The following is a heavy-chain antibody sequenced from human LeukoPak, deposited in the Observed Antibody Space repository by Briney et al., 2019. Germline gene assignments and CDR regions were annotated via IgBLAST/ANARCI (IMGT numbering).Heavy chain of an antibody. Sequence: ASVKVSCKASGYTFTRYAMNWVRQAPGQGLEWMGWINTNTGNPTYAQGFTGRFVFSLDTSVSTAYLQISSLKAEDTAVYYCARAPNRVRWSDYFDYWGQGTLVTVSS. CDR3: ARAPNRVRWSDYFDY. J-gene: IGHJ4*02. D-gene: IGHD4-23*01. CDR1: GYTFTRYA. CDR2: INTNTGNP. V-gene: IGHV7-4-1*02.